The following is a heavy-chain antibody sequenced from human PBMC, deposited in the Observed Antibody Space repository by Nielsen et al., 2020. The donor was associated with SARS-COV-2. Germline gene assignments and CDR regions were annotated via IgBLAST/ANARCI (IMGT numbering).Heavy chain of an antibody. D-gene: IGHD6-25*01. CDR3: GRLRDRFSSGWHLDY. CDR1: GYTFTTYW. V-gene: IGHV5-51*01. CDR2: IYPGDSDI. J-gene: IGHJ4*02. Sequence: GESLKISCKASGYTFTTYWIGWVRQMPGNGLEWMGTIYPGDSDIRYSPSFQGQVTTSVDKSINTAYLQWSSLRASDSAIYYCGRLRDRFSSGWHLDYWGQGTLVTVSS.